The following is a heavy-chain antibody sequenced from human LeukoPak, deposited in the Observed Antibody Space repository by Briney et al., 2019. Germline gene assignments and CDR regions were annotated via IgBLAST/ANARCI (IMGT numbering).Heavy chain of an antibody. V-gene: IGHV3-49*04. CDR2: IRSKAYGGTT. CDR3: TRAMVRDSSDDY. Sequence: GGSLRLSCTASGFTFGDYAMSWVRQAPGKGLEWVGFIRSKAYGGTTEYAASVKGRFTISRDDSKSIAYLQMNSMQTEDTAVYYCTRAMVRDSSDDYWGQGTLVTVSS. J-gene: IGHJ4*02. CDR1: GFTFGDYA. D-gene: IGHD3-10*01.